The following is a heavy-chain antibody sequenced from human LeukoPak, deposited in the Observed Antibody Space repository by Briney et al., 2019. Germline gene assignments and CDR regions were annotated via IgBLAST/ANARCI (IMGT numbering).Heavy chain of an antibody. CDR2: MNPNSGNT. CDR3: ATDILGYCSGGSCYPLFQ. J-gene: IGHJ4*02. V-gene: IGHV1-8*01. CDR1: GYTFTSYD. Sequence: ASVKVSCKASGYTFTSYDINWVRQATGQGLEWMGWMNPNSGNTGYAQKFQGRVTMTRNTSISTAYMELSSLRSEDTAVYYCATDILGYCSGGSCYPLFQWGQGTLVTVSS. D-gene: IGHD2-15*01.